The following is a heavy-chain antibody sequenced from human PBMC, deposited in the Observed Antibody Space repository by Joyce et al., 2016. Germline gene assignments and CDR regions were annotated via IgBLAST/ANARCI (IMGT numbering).Heavy chain of an antibody. J-gene: IGHJ5*01. CDR3: ARLQRPEYSTWFDS. D-gene: IGHD2/OR15-2a*01. CDR1: GFPLGGYA. V-gene: IGHV3-23*01. CDR2: TTGGVGDT. Sequence: EVQLLESGGGLVQPGGSLRPSCVASGFPLGGYAMAWVRQAPGKGLGWVSTTGGVGDTYYRDSVKGRFTISRDNSKNTLYLQMNSLSAEDTALYSCARLQRPEYSTWFDSWGQGILVTVSS.